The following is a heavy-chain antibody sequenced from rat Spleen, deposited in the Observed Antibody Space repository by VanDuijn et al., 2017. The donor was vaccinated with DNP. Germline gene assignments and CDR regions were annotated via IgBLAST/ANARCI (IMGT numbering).Heavy chain of an antibody. J-gene: IGHJ4*01. CDR2: ISSDGGHT. CDR1: GFTFSDYY. Sequence: EVQLVESGGGLVQPGRSLKLPCAGAGFTFSDYYMAWVRQAPTKVLDWVASISSDGGHTYYRESVKGRFTISRNNAKSTLSLQMGSLRSEDTATYYCTTLITFMNGWGQGTSVTVSS. CDR3: TTLITFMNG. D-gene: IGHD1-1*01. V-gene: IGHV5-20*01.